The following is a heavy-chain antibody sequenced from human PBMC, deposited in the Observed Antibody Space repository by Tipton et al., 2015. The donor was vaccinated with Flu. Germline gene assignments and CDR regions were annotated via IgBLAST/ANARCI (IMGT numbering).Heavy chain of an antibody. Sequence: QVQLVQSGPEVKKPGASVKVSCKASGYTFTSHGFSWVRQAPGQGLEWMGWIRAYNGNTNYAQKVQGRVSMTTDTSTGTAYMELRSLRSDDTAVYYCARTYDSSGSDAFDIWGQGTMVTVSS. V-gene: IGHV1-18*04. D-gene: IGHD3-22*01. CDR1: GYTFTSHG. J-gene: IGHJ3*02. CDR2: IRAYNGNT. CDR3: ARTYDSSGSDAFDI.